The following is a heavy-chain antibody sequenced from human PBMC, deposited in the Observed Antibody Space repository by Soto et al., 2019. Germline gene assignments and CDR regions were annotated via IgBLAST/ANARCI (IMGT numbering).Heavy chain of an antibody. CDR1: GFTFSSHA. CDR3: ARPRVDYYYYGMDV. J-gene: IGHJ6*02. Sequence: QVQLVESGGGVVQPGRSLRLSCAAPGFTFSSHAMHWVRQAPGKGLEWVAVISYDGSNKYYADSVKGRFTISRENSKKTLYLQMNSLRAEDTAVYYCARPRVDYYYYGMDVWGQGTTVTVSS. V-gene: IGHV3-30-3*01. CDR2: ISYDGSNK.